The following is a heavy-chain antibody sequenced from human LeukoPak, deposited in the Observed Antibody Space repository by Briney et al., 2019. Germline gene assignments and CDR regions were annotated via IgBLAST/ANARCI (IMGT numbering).Heavy chain of an antibody. V-gene: IGHV1-24*01. CDR3: ATPLQNSNYEVYYFDY. Sequence: ASVKVSCKVSGYTLTELSMHWVRQAPGKGLEWMGGFDPEDGETIYAQKFQGRGTMTEDTSTDTAYMELSSLRSGDTAVYYCATPLQNSNYEVYYFDYWGQGTLATVSS. CDR2: FDPEDGET. J-gene: IGHJ4*02. CDR1: GYTLTELS. D-gene: IGHD4-11*01.